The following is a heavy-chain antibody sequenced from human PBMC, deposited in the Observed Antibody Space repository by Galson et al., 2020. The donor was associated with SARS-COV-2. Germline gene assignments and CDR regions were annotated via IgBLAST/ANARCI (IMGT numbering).Heavy chain of an antibody. Sequence: QLGESLKISCAASGFTFSSYGMHWVRQAPGKGLEWVAVISYDGSNKYYADSVKGRFTISRDNSKNTLYLQMNSLRAEDTAVYYCANNGVNNWFDPWGQGTLVTVSS. D-gene: IGHD2-8*01. J-gene: IGHJ5*02. CDR1: GFTFSSYG. CDR2: ISYDGSNK. CDR3: ANNGVNNWFDP. V-gene: IGHV3-30*18.